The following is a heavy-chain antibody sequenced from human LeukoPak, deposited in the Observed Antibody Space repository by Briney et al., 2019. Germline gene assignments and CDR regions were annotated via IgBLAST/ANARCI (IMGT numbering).Heavy chain of an antibody. Sequence: SETLSLTCAVYGGSFSGYYWGWIRQPPGKGLEWIGSISYTGATHYSPSLESRVTISLDTSKNQFSLKLASVTPADTAVYYCAREGTRWADENWFDPWGQGSLVIVSS. D-gene: IGHD1-26*01. CDR3: AREGTRWADENWFDP. CDR1: GGSFSGYY. J-gene: IGHJ5*02. V-gene: IGHV4-34*01. CDR2: ISYTGAT.